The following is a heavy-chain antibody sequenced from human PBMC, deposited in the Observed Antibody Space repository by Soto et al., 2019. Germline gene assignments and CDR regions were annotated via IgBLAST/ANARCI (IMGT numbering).Heavy chain of an antibody. J-gene: IGHJ3*02. Sequence: ASVKVSCKASGYTFTSYYMHWVRQAPGQGLEWMGIINPSGGSTSYAQKFQGRVTMTRDTSTSTVYMELSSLRSEDTAVYYCARDRRSGYEPHAFDIWGQGTTVTVAS. V-gene: IGHV1-46*01. CDR3: ARDRRSGYEPHAFDI. CDR1: GYTFTSYY. D-gene: IGHD5-12*01. CDR2: INPSGGST.